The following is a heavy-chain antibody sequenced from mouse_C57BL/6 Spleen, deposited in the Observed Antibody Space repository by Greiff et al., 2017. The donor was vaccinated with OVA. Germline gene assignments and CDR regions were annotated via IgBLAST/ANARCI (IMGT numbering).Heavy chain of an antibody. V-gene: IGHV8-8*01. J-gene: IGHJ1*03. CDR1: GFSLSTFGMG. D-gene: IGHD1-1*01. CDR3: VRIARYYGSSYGYFDV. Sequence: QVTLKVSGPGILQPSQTLSLTCSFSGFSLSTFGMGVGWIRQPSGKGLEWLAHIWWDDDKYYNPALKSRLTFSKDTSKNQVFLKIANVDTADTATYYCVRIARYYGSSYGYFDVWGTGTTVTVSS. CDR2: IWWDDDK.